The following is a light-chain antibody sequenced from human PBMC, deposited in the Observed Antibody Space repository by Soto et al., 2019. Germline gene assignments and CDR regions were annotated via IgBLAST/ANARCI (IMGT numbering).Light chain of an antibody. Sequence: DIQMTQSPSTLSASVGDRVTITCRASQSISSWLAWYQQKPGKAPKLLIHEASRLESGVPSRFSGSESGTEFTLTISCLHAEDFATYYCQQYTNFPLPFGGGTKVEIK. CDR1: QSISSW. CDR3: QQYTNFPLP. V-gene: IGKV1-5*01. CDR2: EAS. J-gene: IGKJ4*01.